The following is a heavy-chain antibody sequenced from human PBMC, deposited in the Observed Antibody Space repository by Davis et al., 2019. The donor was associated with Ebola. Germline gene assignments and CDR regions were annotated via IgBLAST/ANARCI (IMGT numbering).Heavy chain of an antibody. V-gene: IGHV4-59*01. CDR1: GFTFSSYA. CDR2: IDDSGNT. D-gene: IGHD3-3*01. J-gene: IGHJ5*02. Sequence: ESLKISCAASGFTFSSYAMHWVRQAPGKGLEWIGHIDDSGNTEYSPSLKSRVTISRDTSKNQFSLKLSSVTAADTAVYYCARVNYDFWSGYANWFDPWGQGTLVTVSS. CDR3: ARVNYDFWSGYANWFDP.